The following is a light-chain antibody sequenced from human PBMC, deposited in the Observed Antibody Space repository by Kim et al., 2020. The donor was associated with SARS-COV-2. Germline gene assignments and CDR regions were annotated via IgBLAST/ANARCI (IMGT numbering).Light chain of an antibody. CDR1: QSLLHSNGYNY. J-gene: IGKJ1*01. Sequence: DIVMTQSPLSLPVTPGEPASISCRSSQSLLHSNGYNYLDWYLQKPGQSPQLLIYLGSNRASGVPDRFSGSGSGTDFTLKISSVEAEYVGVYYCMQALQTPPTFGQGNKVDIK. CDR2: LGS. CDR3: MQALQTPPT. V-gene: IGKV2-28*01.